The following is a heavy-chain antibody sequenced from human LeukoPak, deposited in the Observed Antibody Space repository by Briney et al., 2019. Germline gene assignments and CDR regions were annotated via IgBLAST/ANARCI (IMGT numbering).Heavy chain of an antibody. Sequence: GGSLRLSCAASGFTFSSYAMSWVRQAPGKGLEWVSAISGSGGSTYYADSVKGRFTISRDNSKNTLYLQMSSLRAEDTAVYYCAKATHITGTIDYWGQGTLVTVSS. CDR3: AKATHITGTIDY. CDR1: GFTFSSYA. CDR2: ISGSGGST. J-gene: IGHJ4*02. D-gene: IGHD1-7*01. V-gene: IGHV3-23*01.